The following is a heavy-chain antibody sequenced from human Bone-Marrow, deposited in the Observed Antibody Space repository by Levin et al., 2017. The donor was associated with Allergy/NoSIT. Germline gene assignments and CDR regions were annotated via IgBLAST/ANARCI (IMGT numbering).Heavy chain of an antibody. D-gene: IGHD2-15*01. CDR1: GFPFSTYG. Sequence: GESLKISCAGSGFPFSTYGIHWVRQAPGKGLEWVALIWNNGVDKFYADSVKGRFTVSRDNSKNTVSLQMNSLRAEDTGLYYCARDIGHCSTGTCYSESHFDYWGQGTLVTVSS. J-gene: IGHJ4*02. CDR3: ARDIGHCSTGTCYSESHFDY. CDR2: IWNNGVDK. V-gene: IGHV3-33*01.